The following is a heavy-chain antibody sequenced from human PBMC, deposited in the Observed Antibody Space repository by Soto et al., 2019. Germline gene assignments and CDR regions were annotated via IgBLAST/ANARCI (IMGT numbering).Heavy chain of an antibody. D-gene: IGHD6-19*01. V-gene: IGHV5-51*01. J-gene: IGHJ4*02. Sequence: PGESLKISCKGSGYSFTSYWIGWVRQMPGKGLEWMGIIYPGDSDTRYSPSFQGQVTISADKSISTAYLQWSSLKASDTAMYYCARLTPSSYSSGWYIYDYWGQGTLVTVSS. CDR2: IYPGDSDT. CDR3: ARLTPSSYSSGWYIYDY. CDR1: GYSFTSYW.